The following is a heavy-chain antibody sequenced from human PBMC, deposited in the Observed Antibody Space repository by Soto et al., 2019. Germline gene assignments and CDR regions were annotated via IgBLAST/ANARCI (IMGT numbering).Heavy chain of an antibody. D-gene: IGHD6-13*01. V-gene: IGHV4-39*01. CDR3: ARHLAYRYSTLLFIYFFDP. Sequence: SETLSLTCTVSGGSISSSSYYWGWIRQPPGKGLEWIGSIYYSGSIYYNPSLKTRVTISVDTSKNQFSLKLNSVTAADTSVYYCARHLAYRYSTLLFIYFFDPWGQGTLVTDS. J-gene: IGHJ5*02. CDR2: IYYSGSI. CDR1: GGSISSSSYY.